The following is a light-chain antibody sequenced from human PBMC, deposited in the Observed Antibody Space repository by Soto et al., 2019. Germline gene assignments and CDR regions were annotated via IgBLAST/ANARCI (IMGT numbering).Light chain of an antibody. CDR1: QDISSF. V-gene: IGKV1-9*01. CDR2: AAS. J-gene: IGKJ4*01. Sequence: DIQLTQSPSLLSASVGDRVTVTCRASQDISSFLAWYHQTPGKAPNLLIYAASTLQSGVPSRFSGSGSGTEFTLTISSLQPEDFATYYCQQLYSYPLTFGGGTKADIK. CDR3: QQLYSYPLT.